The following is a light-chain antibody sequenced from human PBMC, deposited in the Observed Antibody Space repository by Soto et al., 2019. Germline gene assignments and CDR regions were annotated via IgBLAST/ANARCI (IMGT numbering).Light chain of an antibody. J-gene: IGKJ1*01. V-gene: IGKV4-1*01. CDR2: WAS. CDR1: QSVLYSSNNKNY. Sequence: DIVMTQSPDSLAVSLGERATINCKSSQSVLYSSNNKNYLAWYQQKPGQPPKLLIYWASTRESGLPDRFSGSGSGTDFTLTISSLQAEDVADYYCQQYYSTPRTFGQGTKVEIK. CDR3: QQYYSTPRT.